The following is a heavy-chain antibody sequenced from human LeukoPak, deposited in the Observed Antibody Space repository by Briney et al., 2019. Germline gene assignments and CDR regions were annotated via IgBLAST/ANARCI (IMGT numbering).Heavy chain of an antibody. J-gene: IGHJ4*02. V-gene: IGHV3-23*01. CDR1: GFIFSTCG. CDR3: ARDAGSGWPLDY. Sequence: PGGSLRISCAASGFIFSTCGMAGARQSPGKGLEWVSTVSGSGDNTHYADSVKDRFTISRDNSKNTLYLQMNSLRAEDTALYYCARDAGSGWPLDYWGQGTLVTVSS. CDR2: VSGSGDNT. D-gene: IGHD6-19*01.